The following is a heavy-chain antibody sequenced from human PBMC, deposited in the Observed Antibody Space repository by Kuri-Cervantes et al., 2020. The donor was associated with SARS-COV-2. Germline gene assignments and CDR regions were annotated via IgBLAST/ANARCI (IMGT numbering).Heavy chain of an antibody. V-gene: IGHV4-39*07. CDR1: GGSISSSSYY. J-gene: IGHJ4*02. CDR2: IYYSGST. CDR3: GKVSWLQLWRRYSDS. D-gene: IGHD5-24*01. Sequence: SETLSLTCTVSGGSISSSSYYWGWIRQPPGKGLEWIGSIYYSGSTYYNPSLKSRVTISVDTSKNQFSLRLTSATAADTAVYYCGKVSWLQLWRRYSDSWGQGTLVTVSS.